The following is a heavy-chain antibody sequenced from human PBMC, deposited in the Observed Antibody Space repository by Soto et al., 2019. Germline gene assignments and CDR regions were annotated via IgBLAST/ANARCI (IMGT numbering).Heavy chain of an antibody. CDR3: ARISYGDYAFDI. J-gene: IGHJ3*02. CDR1: GFTFSSYD. V-gene: IGHV3-13*01. D-gene: IGHD4-17*01. Sequence: EVQLVESGGGLVQPGGSLRLSCAASGFTFSSYDMHWVRQATGKGLEWVSAIGTAGDTYYPGSVKGRFTISRENAKNSLYLQMNSLRADDTAVYYCARISYGDYAFDIWGQGTMVTVSS. CDR2: IGTAGDT.